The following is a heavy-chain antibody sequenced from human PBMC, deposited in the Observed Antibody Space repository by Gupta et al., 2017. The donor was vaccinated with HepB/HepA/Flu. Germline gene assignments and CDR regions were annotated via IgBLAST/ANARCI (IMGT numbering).Heavy chain of an antibody. CDR3: ARAGVSPSKEIDY. J-gene: IGHJ4*02. Sequence: QVQLQESGPGLVKPSETLSLTRTVSGGAVGSTTHFWSWIRQPPGKGLEWIGHVYYNGNTNYNPSLKSRVTISVDTSKNQFSLKVTSVTAADTSIYYCARAGVSPSKEIDYWGQGTLVTVSS. V-gene: IGHV4-61*01. D-gene: IGHD2-8*01. CDR2: VYYNGNT. CDR1: GGAVGSTTHF.